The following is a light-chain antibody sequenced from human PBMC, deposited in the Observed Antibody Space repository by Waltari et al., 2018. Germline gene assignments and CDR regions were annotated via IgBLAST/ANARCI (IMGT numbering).Light chain of an antibody. V-gene: IGLV3-21*02. CDR3: QVWDGNSDHWV. CDR1: NIGSRS. Sequence: SYVLTQAPSVSVAPGQTARITCEGTNIGSRSVHWYQQRPGQAPVLVVYDDSDRPSGIPNRVSGSNAGNTATLTISRVEAGDEADYYCQVWDGNSDHWVFGGGTKLTVL. J-gene: IGLJ3*02. CDR2: DDS.